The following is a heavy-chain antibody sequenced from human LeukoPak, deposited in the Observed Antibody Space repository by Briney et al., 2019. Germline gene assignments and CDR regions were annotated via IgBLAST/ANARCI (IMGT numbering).Heavy chain of an antibody. CDR3: ARAVYYGSGSGVYFDY. D-gene: IGHD3-10*01. J-gene: IGHJ4*02. CDR2: IYYSGST. V-gene: IGHV4-59*12. Sequence: SETLSLTCTVSGGSISSYYWSWIRQPPGKGLEWIGYIYYSGSTYYNPSLKSRVTISVDTSKNQFSLKLSSVTAADTAVYYCARAVYYGSGSGVYFDYWGQGTLVTVSS. CDR1: GGSISSYY.